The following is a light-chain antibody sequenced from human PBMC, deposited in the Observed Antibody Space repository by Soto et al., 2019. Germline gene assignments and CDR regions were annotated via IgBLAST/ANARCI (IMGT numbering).Light chain of an antibody. CDR2: SDN. J-gene: IGLJ2*01. CDR1: SSNIGTNT. Sequence: QSVLTQPPSASGTPGQRVTISCSGSSSNIGTNTVIWYQQLPGAAPKLLIYSDNQRPSGVPDRFAGSKSGTSASLAISGLQSEDEADYYCAAWDVSLVVFGGGTKVIVL. CDR3: AAWDVSLVV. V-gene: IGLV1-44*01.